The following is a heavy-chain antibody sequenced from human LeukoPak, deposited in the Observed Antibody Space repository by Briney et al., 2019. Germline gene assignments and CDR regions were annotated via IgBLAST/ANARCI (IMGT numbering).Heavy chain of an antibody. Sequence: PSETLSLTCTVSGGSISSSSYYWGWIRQPPGKGLEWIGSIYYSGSTYYNPSLKSRVTISVDTSKNQFSLKLSSVTAADTAVYYCARDEKRYYYSTWGQGTLVTVSS. CDR2: IYYSGST. CDR3: ARDEKRYYYST. CDR1: GGSISSSSYY. V-gene: IGHV4-39*02. J-gene: IGHJ5*02. D-gene: IGHD3-10*01.